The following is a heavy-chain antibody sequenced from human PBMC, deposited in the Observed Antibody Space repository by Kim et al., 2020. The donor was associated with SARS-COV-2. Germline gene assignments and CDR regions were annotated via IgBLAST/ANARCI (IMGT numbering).Heavy chain of an antibody. CDR1: GFTFSGYS. J-gene: IGHJ4*02. V-gene: IGHV3-21*01. D-gene: IGHD6-13*01. Sequence: GGSLRLSCAASGFTFSGYSMNWVRQSPGKGLEWVSSISSDNSYIYYADSVKGRFTISRDNAKNSLYLQMNSLRAEDTAVYYCASFSTSAAASGGYWGQGTLVIVSP. CDR3: ASFSTSAAASGGY. CDR2: ISSDNSYI.